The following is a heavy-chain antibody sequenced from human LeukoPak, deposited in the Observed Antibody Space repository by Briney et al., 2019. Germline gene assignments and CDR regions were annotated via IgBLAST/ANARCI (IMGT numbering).Heavy chain of an antibody. Sequence: SGTLSLTCAVSGGSISSSNWWSWVRQPPGKGLEWIGEIYHSGSTNYNPSLKSRVTISVDKSKNQFSLKLSSVTAADTAVYYCARISYSSGWYRAFDIWGQGTMVTVSS. J-gene: IGHJ3*02. CDR2: IYHSGST. D-gene: IGHD6-19*01. CDR3: ARISYSSGWYRAFDI. V-gene: IGHV4-4*02. CDR1: GGSISSSNW.